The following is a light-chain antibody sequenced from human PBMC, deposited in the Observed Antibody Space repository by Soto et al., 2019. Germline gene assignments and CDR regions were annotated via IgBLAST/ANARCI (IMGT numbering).Light chain of an antibody. CDR2: GAS. CDR3: HQYASSQ. Sequence: VLTQSPCTLSLSPGERATLSCRASQNVLSNLARYQQKPGEAPRLLIYGASTRATGLPASFSGSGSGTDFTLTISRLEPEDFAVYYCHQYASSQFGQGTKVDIK. V-gene: IGKV3-20*01. J-gene: IGKJ1*01. CDR1: QNVLSN.